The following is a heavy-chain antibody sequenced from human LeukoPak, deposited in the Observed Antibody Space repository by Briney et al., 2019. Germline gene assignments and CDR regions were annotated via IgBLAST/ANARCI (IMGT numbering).Heavy chain of an antibody. V-gene: IGHV1-18*01. CDR1: GYTFTSYD. CDR2: ISAYNGNA. J-gene: IGHJ4*02. CDR3: ARDRTGSSSWYLGCEY. Sequence: ASVKVSCKASGYTFTSYDISWVRRAPGQGLEWMGWISAYNGNANYAQKLQGRVTMTTDTPTSTAYMELRSLRSDDTAVYYCARDRTGSSSWYLGCEYWGRGTLVTVSS. D-gene: IGHD6-13*01.